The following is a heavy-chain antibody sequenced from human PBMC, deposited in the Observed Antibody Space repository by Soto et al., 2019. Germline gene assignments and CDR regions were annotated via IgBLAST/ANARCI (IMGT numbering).Heavy chain of an antibody. D-gene: IGHD6-19*01. Sequence: TSETLSLTCTVSGGSITSTSYFWSWIRQPPRKGLEWIAYIYYSGSTNYNPSLKSRVTISIDTSKNQFSLKLSSVTAADMAVYYCARQSVYSSGWYPDWGQGTLVTVSS. V-gene: IGHV4-61*05. J-gene: IGHJ4*02. CDR3: ARQSVYSSGWYPD. CDR2: IYYSGST. CDR1: GGSITSTSYF.